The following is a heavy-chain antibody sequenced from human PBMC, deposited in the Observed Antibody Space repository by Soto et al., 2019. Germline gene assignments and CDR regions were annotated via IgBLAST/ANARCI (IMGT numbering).Heavy chain of an antibody. Sequence: ASVKVSCKASGYTFTSYGISWVRQAPGQGLEWMGWISAYNGNTNYAQKLQGRVTMTTDTSTSTAYMELRSLRSDDTAVYYCARDGREGRPQIWGGDYYSGRAVWAQGTAVPVSS. CDR2: ISAYNGNT. D-gene: IGHD3-16*01. CDR1: GYTFTSYG. V-gene: IGHV1-18*01. CDR3: ARDGREGRPQIWGGDYYSGRAV. J-gene: IGHJ6*02.